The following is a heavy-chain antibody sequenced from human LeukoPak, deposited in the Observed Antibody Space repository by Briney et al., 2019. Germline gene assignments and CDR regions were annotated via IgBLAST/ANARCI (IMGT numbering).Heavy chain of an antibody. J-gene: IGHJ4*02. V-gene: IGHV1-3*01. CDR3: ARALGYYDSSGYYY. CDR1: GYTFTSYA. Sequence: ASVKVSCKASGYTFTSYAMHWVRQAPGQRLEWMGWINAGNGNTKYSQKFQGRVTITRDTSASTAYMELSSLRSEDTAVYYCARALGYYDSSGYYYWGQGTLSPSPQ. CDR2: INAGNGNT. D-gene: IGHD3-22*01.